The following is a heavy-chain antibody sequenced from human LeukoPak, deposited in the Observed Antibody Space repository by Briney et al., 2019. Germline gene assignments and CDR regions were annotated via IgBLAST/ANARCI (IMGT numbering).Heavy chain of an antibody. CDR1: GFTFSSYG. V-gene: IGHV3-33*01. CDR3: ASGATTRLAY. Sequence: GGSLRLSCAASGFTFSSYGMHWVRQVPGKGLEWVAVIWYDGSNEYYVDSVKGRFTISRDNSKNTLYLQMNSLRAEDTAVYFCASGATTRLAYWGQGTLVTVSS. J-gene: IGHJ4*02. D-gene: IGHD1-26*01. CDR2: IWYDGSNE.